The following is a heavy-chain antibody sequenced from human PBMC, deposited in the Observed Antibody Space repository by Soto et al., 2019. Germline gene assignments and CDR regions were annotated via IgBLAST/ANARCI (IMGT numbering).Heavy chain of an antibody. CDR3: ARDTVGYSGYDPYYYYYGMDV. CDR2: IWYDGSNK. D-gene: IGHD5-12*01. J-gene: IGHJ6*02. V-gene: IGHV3-33*01. CDR1: GLTFGSYG. Sequence: PGGSLRLSCAASGLTFGSYGMHGVRKAPGKGLEWVAVIWYDGSNKYYADSVKGRFTISRDNSKNTLYLQMNSLRAEDTAVYYCARDTVGYSGYDPYYYYYGMDVWGQGTTVTVSS.